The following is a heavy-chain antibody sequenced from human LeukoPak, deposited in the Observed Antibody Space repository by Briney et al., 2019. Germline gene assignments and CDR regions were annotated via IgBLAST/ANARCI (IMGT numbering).Heavy chain of an antibody. CDR3: ARDHRGYSGYVYFDY. Sequence: ASVKVSCKASGYTFTSYDINWVRQATGQGLEWMGWMNPNSGNTGYAQKFQGRVTITRNTSISTAYMELSSLRSEDTAVYYCARDHRGYSGYVYFDYWGQGTLVTVSS. CDR2: MNPNSGNT. CDR1: GYTFTSYD. V-gene: IGHV1-8*03. J-gene: IGHJ4*02. D-gene: IGHD5-12*01.